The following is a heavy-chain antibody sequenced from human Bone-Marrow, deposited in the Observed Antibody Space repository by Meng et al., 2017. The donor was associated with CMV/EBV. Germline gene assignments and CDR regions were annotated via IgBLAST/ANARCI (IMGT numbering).Heavy chain of an antibody. D-gene: IGHD3-22*01. CDR2: IIPILGIA. CDR3: ARGDSSGYYYDEFDY. Sequence: SVKVSCKASGGTFSSYTISWVRQAPGQGLEWMGRIIPILGIANYAQKFQGRVTITADKSTSTAYMELSSLRSEDTAVYYCARGDSSGYYYDEFDYWGQGTLVTVSS. CDR1: GGTFSSYT. J-gene: IGHJ4*02. V-gene: IGHV1-69*02.